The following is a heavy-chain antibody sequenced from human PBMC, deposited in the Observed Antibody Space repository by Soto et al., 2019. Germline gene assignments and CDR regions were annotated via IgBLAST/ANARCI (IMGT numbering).Heavy chain of an antibody. CDR2: ISSSSSYI. Sequence: PGGSLRLSCAASGFTFSSYSMNWVRQAPGKGLEWVSSISSSSSYIYYADSVKGRFTISRDNAKNSLYLQMNSLKTEDTAVYYCTRTVETYAFDIWGQGTMVTVSS. CDR3: TRTVETYAFDI. V-gene: IGHV3-21*04. J-gene: IGHJ3*02. CDR1: GFTFSSYS. D-gene: IGHD4-4*01.